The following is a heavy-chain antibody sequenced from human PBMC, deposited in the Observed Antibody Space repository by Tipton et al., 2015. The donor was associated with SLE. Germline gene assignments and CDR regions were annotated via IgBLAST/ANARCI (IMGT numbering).Heavy chain of an antibody. J-gene: IGHJ5*02. CDR2: VYSSGST. Sequence: TLSLTCTVSGGSISGYYWSWIRQPAGKGLEWIGRVYSSGSTIYNPSIKSRITLSLDTSKNQFSLRVNSATAADTAVYYCARGINGNYYWFDPWGQGTLVTVSS. CDR3: ARGINGNYYWFDP. CDR1: GGSISGYY. V-gene: IGHV4-4*07. D-gene: IGHD1-26*01.